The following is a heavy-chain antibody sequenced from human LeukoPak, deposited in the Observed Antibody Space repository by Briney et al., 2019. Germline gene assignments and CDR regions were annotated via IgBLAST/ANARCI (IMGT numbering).Heavy chain of an antibody. CDR2: ISSSSSYI. Sequence: PGGSLRLSCAASGFTFSSYSMNWVRQAPGKGLEWVSSISSSSSYIYYADSVKGRFTISRDNAKNSLYLQMNSLRAEDTALYYCAKSGSGTRYYFDYWGQGTLVTVSS. J-gene: IGHJ4*02. V-gene: IGHV3-21*04. CDR1: GFTFSSYS. D-gene: IGHD1-26*01. CDR3: AKSGSGTRYYFDY.